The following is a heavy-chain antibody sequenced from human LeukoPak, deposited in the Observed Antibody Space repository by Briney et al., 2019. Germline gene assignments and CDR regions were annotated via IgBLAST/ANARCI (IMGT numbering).Heavy chain of an antibody. V-gene: IGHV1-8*03. CDR1: GYTFTSYD. D-gene: IGHD6-6*01. Sequence: ASVKVSCKASGYTFTSYDINWVRQATGQGLEWMGWMNPNSGNTGYAQEFQGRVTITRNTSISTAYMELSSLRSEDTAVYYCARGVSSPYYYYMDVWGKGTTVTVSS. CDR3: ARGVSSPYYYYMDV. CDR2: MNPNSGNT. J-gene: IGHJ6*03.